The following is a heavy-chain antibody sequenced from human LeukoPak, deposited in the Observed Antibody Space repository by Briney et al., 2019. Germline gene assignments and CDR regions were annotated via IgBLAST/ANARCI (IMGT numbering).Heavy chain of an antibody. CDR3: ARVRCGGDCFLYYYYYMDV. J-gene: IGHJ6*03. CDR1: GYTFPSYG. D-gene: IGHD2-21*01. Sequence: ASVKVSCKASGYTFPSYGISWVRQAPGQGLEWMGWISAYYGNTNYAQKLQGRVTMTTDTSTSTAYMELRSLRSDDTAVYYCARVRCGGDCFLYYYYYMDVWGKGTTVTVSS. V-gene: IGHV1-18*01. CDR2: ISAYYGNT.